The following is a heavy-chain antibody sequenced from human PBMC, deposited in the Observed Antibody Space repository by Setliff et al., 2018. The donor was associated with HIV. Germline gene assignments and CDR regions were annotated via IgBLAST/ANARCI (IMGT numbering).Heavy chain of an antibody. V-gene: IGHV4-59*01. J-gene: IGHJ4*02. CDR2: INYSGST. CDR3: ARGAELRWFGELHNIPYFDY. Sequence: ASETLSLTCTVSGGSISSYYWSWIRQPPGKGLEWIGYINYSGSTNYNPSLKSRVTISVDTSKNQFSLKLSSATAADTAVYSCARGAELRWFGELHNIPYFDYWGQGTLVTVSS. D-gene: IGHD3-10*01. CDR1: GGSISSYY.